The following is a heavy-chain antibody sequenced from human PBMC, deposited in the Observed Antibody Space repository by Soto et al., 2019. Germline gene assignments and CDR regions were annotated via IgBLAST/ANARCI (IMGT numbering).Heavy chain of an antibody. CDR1: GFTFSNYA. J-gene: IGHJ4*02. V-gene: IGHV3-23*01. D-gene: IGHD6-19*01. CDR3: ARGGYSRGWSFDY. CDR2: ISGGGDGT. Sequence: GGSMRLCCASAGFTFSNYAMSWVRRAPGTGLEWVSTISGGGDGTYYSDSVKGRFTISRDNSKNTLYLQINSLRADDTAVFHCARGGYSRGWSFDYWGQGTLVTVSS.